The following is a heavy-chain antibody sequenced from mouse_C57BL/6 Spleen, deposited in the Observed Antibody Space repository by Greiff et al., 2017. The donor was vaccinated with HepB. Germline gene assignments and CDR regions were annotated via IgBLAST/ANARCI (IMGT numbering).Heavy chain of an antibody. CDR1: GFSLTSYG. V-gene: IGHV2-2*01. Sequence: VKLMESGPGLVQPSPSLSITCTVSGFSLTSYGVHWVRQSPGKGLEWLGVIWSGGSTDYNAAFISRLSISKDNSKSQVFFKMNSLQADDTAIYYCASTTVVVDFDYWGQGTTLTVSS. J-gene: IGHJ2*01. CDR2: IWSGGST. D-gene: IGHD1-1*01. CDR3: ASTTVVVDFDY.